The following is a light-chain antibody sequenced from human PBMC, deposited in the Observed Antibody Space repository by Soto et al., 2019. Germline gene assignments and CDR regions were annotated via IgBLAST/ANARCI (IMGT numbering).Light chain of an antibody. CDR3: CAYAAVGTWV. CDR1: RSDIGGYNL. CDR2: EGR. V-gene: IGLV2-23*01. Sequence: QSALTQPASVPGSPGQSITITCTGTRSDIGGYNLVSWYQQLPGTAPKLIIYEGRQRPSGVSDRFVGSKSDNTASLTISGLLAEDEADYHCCAYAAVGTWVFVGGTKVTVL. J-gene: IGLJ3*02.